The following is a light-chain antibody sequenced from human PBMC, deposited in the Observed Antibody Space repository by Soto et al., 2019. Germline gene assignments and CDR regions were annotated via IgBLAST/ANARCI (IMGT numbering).Light chain of an antibody. CDR3: QQYNSLWT. Sequence: DIQMTQSPSTLSASVGDRVTITCRASQSISSWLAWYQQKPGKAPKLLIYKESSLESGVPSRFSGSGSGTEFTLTISSLQPDYFATYYCQQYNSLWTFGQGTKVEIK. V-gene: IGKV1-5*03. CDR2: KES. CDR1: QSISSW. J-gene: IGKJ1*01.